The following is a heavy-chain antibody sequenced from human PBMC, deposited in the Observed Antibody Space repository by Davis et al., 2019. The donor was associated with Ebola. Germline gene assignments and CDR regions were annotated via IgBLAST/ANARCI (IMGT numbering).Heavy chain of an antibody. Sequence: GESLKISCAASGFTFSDYYMGWIRQAPGKGLEWVSYISSSGSTIYYADSVKGRFTISRDNAKKSLYLQMNSLRAEDTAVYYCARSFTTRKYYYGMDVWGQGTTVTVSS. D-gene: IGHD3-3*01. J-gene: IGHJ6*02. CDR1: GFTFSDYY. CDR3: ARSFTTRKYYYGMDV. CDR2: ISSSGSTI. V-gene: IGHV3-11*01.